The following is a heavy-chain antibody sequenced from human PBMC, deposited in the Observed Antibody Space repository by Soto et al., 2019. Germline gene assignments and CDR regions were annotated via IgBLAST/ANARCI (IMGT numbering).Heavy chain of an antibody. CDR3: AKQDGLAVADDYYYYGMDV. CDR2: ISGSGGST. CDR1: GFTFSSYA. J-gene: IGHJ6*02. Sequence: GGSLRLSCAASGFTFSSYAMSWVRQAPGKGLEWVSAISGSGGSTYYADSVEGRFTISRDNSKNTLYLQMNSLRAEDTAVYYCAKQDGLAVADDYYYYGMDVWGQGTTVTVSS. V-gene: IGHV3-23*01. D-gene: IGHD6-19*01.